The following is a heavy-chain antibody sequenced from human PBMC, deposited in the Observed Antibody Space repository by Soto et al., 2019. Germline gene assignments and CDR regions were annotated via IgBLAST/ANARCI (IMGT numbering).Heavy chain of an antibody. CDR1: GGSISSGDYY. CDR3: ARVVREYYYYYGMDV. Sequence: PSETLSLTCTVSGGSISSGDYYWSWIRQPPGKGLEWIGYIYYSGSTYYNPSLKSRVTISVDTSKNQFSLKLSSVTAADTAVYYCARVVREYYYYYGMDVWGQGTTVTVSS. V-gene: IGHV4-30-4*01. D-gene: IGHD3-10*01. J-gene: IGHJ6*02. CDR2: IYYSGST.